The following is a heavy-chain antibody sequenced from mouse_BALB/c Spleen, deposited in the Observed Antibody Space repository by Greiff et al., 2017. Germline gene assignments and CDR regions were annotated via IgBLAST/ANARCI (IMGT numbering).Heavy chain of an antibody. CDR2: ISYDGSN. CDR3: ARGDYDVYFDV. V-gene: IGHV3-6*02. CDR1: GYSITSGYY. Sequence: ESGPGLVKPSQSLSLTCSVTGYSITSGYYWNWIRQFPGNKLEWMGYISYDGSNNYNPSLKNRISITRDTSKNQFFLKLNSVTTEDTATYYCARGDYDVYFDVWGAGTTVTVSS. J-gene: IGHJ1*01. D-gene: IGHD2-4*01.